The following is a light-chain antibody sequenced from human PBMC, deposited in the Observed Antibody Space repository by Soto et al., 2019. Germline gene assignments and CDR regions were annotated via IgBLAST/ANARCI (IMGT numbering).Light chain of an antibody. CDR1: QSVSSSY. Sequence: EIVLTQSPGTLSLSPGEIATLSCRASQSVSSSYLAWYQQKPGQAPRLLIYGASSRATGIPDRFSGSGSGTDFNLTSSRLEPEDFAVYYCQQDDSSQSFGQGIKVEIK. CDR2: GAS. CDR3: QQDDSSQS. J-gene: IGKJ1*01. V-gene: IGKV3-20*01.